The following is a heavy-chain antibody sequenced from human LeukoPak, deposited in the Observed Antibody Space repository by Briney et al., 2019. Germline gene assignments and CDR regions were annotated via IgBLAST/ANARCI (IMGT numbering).Heavy chain of an antibody. V-gene: IGHV1-8*01. CDR3: ARGIRRVGSGSYLYYFDY. Sequence: ASVKVSCKASGYTFTSYDINWVRQATGQGPEWMGWMNPNSGNTGYAQKFQGRVTITRNTSISTAYMELSSLRSEDTAVYYCARGIRRVGSGSYLYYFDYWGQGTLVTVSS. D-gene: IGHD3-10*01. J-gene: IGHJ4*02. CDR2: MNPNSGNT. CDR1: GYTFTSYD.